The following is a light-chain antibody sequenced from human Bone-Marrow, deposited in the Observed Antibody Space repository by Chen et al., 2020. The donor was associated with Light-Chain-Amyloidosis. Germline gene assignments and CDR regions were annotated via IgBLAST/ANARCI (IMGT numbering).Light chain of an antibody. CDR1: QTISSNY. CDR2: GSS. Sequence: EIVLTQSPGTLSLSPGEGANLSCRASQTISSNYLTWYQQKFGPAPRLLIYGSSSRATGIPDRFTVSGSGTDFTLTINRLEPEDFAMYYCQQYGTSPLTFGGGTKVEIK. CDR3: QQYGTSPLT. V-gene: IGKV3-20*01. J-gene: IGKJ4*01.